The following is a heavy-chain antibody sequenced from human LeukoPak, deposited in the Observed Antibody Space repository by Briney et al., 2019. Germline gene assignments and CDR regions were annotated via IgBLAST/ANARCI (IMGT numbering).Heavy chain of an antibody. CDR3: AREVDTTYYFDY. Sequence: ASVKVSCKASGYTFTSYGISWVRQAPGQGLEWMGWISAYNGNTNYAQTLQGRVTMTTDTSTSTAYMELRSLRSDDTAVYYCAREVDTTYYFDYWGQGTLVTVSS. J-gene: IGHJ4*02. CDR2: ISAYNGNT. CDR1: GYTFTSYG. V-gene: IGHV1-18*01. D-gene: IGHD5-18*01.